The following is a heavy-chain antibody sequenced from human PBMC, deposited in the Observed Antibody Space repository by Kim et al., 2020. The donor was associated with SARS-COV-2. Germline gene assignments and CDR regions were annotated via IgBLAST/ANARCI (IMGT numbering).Heavy chain of an antibody. CDR3: ARGVLDY. Sequence: QSGSTSYNPSRKSRVTISVDTSKTQFSLKLSSVTAADTAVYYCARGVLDYWGQGTLVTVSS. CDR2: QSGST. J-gene: IGHJ4*02. V-gene: IGHV4-34*01.